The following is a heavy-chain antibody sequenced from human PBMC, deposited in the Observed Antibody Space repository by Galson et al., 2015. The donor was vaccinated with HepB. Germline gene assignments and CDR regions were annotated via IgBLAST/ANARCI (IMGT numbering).Heavy chain of an antibody. CDR3: ARGVAAAGDHFDY. V-gene: IGHV3-30-3*01. Sequence: SLRLSCAASGFTFSSYAMHWVRQAPGKGLEWVAVISYDGSNKYYADSVKGRFTISRDNSKNTLYLQMNSLRAEDTAVYYCARGVAAAGDHFDYWSQGTLVTVSS. CDR1: GFTFSSYA. J-gene: IGHJ4*02. D-gene: IGHD6-13*01. CDR2: ISYDGSNK.